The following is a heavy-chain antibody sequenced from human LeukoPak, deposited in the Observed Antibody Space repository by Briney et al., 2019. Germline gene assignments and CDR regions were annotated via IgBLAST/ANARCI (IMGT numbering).Heavy chain of an antibody. V-gene: IGHV4-39*01. CDR1: GGSISSSVYY. J-gene: IGHJ3*02. D-gene: IGHD6-13*01. Sequence: SETLSLTCTVSGGSISSSVYYWGWIRQPPGKGLEWIGSIYYSGSTYYNPSLKSRVAISVDTSKNQFALKLTSVTAADTAVYYCARRSAAGSRAFDIWGQGTMVTVSS. CDR3: ARRSAAGSRAFDI. CDR2: IYYSGST.